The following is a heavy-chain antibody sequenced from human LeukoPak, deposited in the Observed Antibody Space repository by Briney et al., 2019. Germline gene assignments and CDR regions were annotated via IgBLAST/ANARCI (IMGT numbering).Heavy chain of an antibody. CDR3: ARGGYSYGSFDY. Sequence: SETLSLTCTVSGGSISNYYWSWIRQPPGKGLEWIGYIYYSGSTNYNPSLKSRVTISVDTSKNQFSLKLSSVTAADTAVYYCARGGYSYGSFDYWGQGTLVTVSS. CDR1: GGSISNYY. J-gene: IGHJ4*02. CDR2: IYYSGST. V-gene: IGHV4-59*01. D-gene: IGHD5-18*01.